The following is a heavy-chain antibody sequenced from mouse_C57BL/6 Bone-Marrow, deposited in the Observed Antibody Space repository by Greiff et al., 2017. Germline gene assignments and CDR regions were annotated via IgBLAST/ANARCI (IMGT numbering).Heavy chain of an antibody. CDR2: ILPGSGGT. D-gene: IGHD1-1*01. Sequence: QVQLQQSGAELMKPGASVKLSCTATGYTFTGYWIDWVKQRPGHGLEWIGEILPGSGGTKYNEKFKGKATFTADTSSNTAYLQLSSLTTEDAAIYDYARERLRLFAYWGQGTPVTVSA. CDR3: ARERLRLFAY. CDR1: GYTFTGYW. V-gene: IGHV1-9*01. J-gene: IGHJ3*01.